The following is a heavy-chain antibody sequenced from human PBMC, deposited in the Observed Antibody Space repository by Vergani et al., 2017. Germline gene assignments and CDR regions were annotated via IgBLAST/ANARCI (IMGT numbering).Heavy chain of an antibody. CDR2: IKRDGSIT. D-gene: IGHD3-9*01. V-gene: IGHV3-74*03. Sequence: DVHLAESGGGFFQPGGSLRLSCSASGFSFNSYWMHWVRQVPGKGLLWVSRIKRDGSITAYADSVKGRFTISRDNAQNTLYLQMNSLRVEDTGVYYCARAKCIETCYMYNWLDSWGQGTLVTVSS. J-gene: IGHJ5*01. CDR3: ARAKCIETCYMYNWLDS. CDR1: GFSFNSYW.